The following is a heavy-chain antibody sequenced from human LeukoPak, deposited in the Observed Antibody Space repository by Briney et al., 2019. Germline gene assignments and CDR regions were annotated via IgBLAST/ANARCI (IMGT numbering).Heavy chain of an antibody. CDR1: GGSISSSSYY. D-gene: IGHD1-26*01. CDR2: IYYSGST. Sequence: SETLSLTCTVSGGSISSSSYYWGWVRQPPGTGLEWIGSIYYSGSTYYNPSLKSRVTISVDTSKNQFSLNLSSVTAADTAVYYCASPASGSFSAFDYWGQGTLVTVSS. CDR3: ASPASGSFSAFDY. J-gene: IGHJ4*02. V-gene: IGHV4-39*01.